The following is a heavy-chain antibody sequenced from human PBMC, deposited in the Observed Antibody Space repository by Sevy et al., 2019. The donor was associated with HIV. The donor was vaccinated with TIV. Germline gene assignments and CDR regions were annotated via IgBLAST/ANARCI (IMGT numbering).Heavy chain of an antibody. J-gene: IGHJ6*02. CDR2: INHSGST. CDR1: GGSFSGYY. Sequence: SETLSLTCAVYGGSFSGYYWSWIRQPPGKGLEWIGEINHSGSTNYNPTLKSRVTISVDTSKNQFSLKLSSVTAADTAVYYCASSLAGTGFYYYYGMDVWGQGTTVTVSS. D-gene: IGHD6-13*01. V-gene: IGHV4-34*01. CDR3: ASSLAGTGFYYYYGMDV.